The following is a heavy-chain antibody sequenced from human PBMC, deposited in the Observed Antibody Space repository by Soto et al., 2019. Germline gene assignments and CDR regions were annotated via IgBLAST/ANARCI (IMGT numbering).Heavy chain of an antibody. D-gene: IGHD2-21*01. CDR3: VRSGTARLLRHSWFDT. CDR2: ITTSSAYI. CDR1: GFTFNTYD. Sequence: EVQLVESGGGLVKPGGSLRLSCAASGFTFNTYDMNWVRQAPGKGLELVSSITTSSAYIYYADSLKGRITISRDNAKNSLFLQMNSMRAEDTDVYYCVRSGTARLLRHSWFDTWGQGTLVPVSS. V-gene: IGHV3-21*01. J-gene: IGHJ5*02.